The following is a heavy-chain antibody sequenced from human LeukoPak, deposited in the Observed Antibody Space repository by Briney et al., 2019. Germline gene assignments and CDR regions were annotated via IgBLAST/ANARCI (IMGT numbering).Heavy chain of an antibody. CDR3: AGAPNRHFFDY. V-gene: IGHV4-59*01. Sequence: VKPSETLSLTCTASRGSITSYYWSWIRQPPGKGLEYIGHIYYTGTTDYNPSLKSRVTMSVDTSKNQFSLRLISVTASDTAVYFCAGAPNRHFFDYWGHGTLVAVSS. J-gene: IGHJ4*01. CDR1: RGSITSYY. CDR2: IYYTGTT.